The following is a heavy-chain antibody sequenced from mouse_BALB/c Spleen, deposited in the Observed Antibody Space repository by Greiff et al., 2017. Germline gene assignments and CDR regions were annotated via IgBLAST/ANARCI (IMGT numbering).Heavy chain of an antibody. D-gene: IGHD2-3*01. CDR3: ARHGGYYVYWYFDV. CDR1: GFAFSSYD. V-gene: IGHV5-12-1*01. Sequence: EVKLVESGGGLVKPGGSLKLSCAASGFAFSSYDMSWVRQTPEKRLEWVAYISSGGGSTYYPDTVKGRFTISRDNAKNTLYLQMSSLKSEDTAMYYCARHGGYYVYWYFDVWGAGTTVTVSS. J-gene: IGHJ1*01. CDR2: ISSGGGST.